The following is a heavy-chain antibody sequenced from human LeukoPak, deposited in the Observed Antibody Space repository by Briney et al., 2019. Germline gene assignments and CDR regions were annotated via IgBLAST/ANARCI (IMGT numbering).Heavy chain of an antibody. CDR2: INHSGST. D-gene: IGHD2-15*01. CDR3: ARGVGGAARVRFDP. J-gene: IGHJ5*02. Sequence: SETLSLTCAVYGGCFSGYYWSWIRQPPGKGLEWIGGINHSGSTNYNPSLKRRVTISVDTSKNQFSLKLRSVTAADTAVYYCARGVGGAARVRFDPWGQGTLVTVSS. CDR1: GGCFSGYY. V-gene: IGHV4-34*01.